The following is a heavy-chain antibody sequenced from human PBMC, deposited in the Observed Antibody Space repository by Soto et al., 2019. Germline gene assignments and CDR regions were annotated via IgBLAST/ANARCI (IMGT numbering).Heavy chain of an antibody. CDR1: GFTFRSYG. Sequence: QVQLVESGGGVVQPGKSLRLTCATSGFTFRSYGMHWVRQAPGKGLEWRAVISNDGTKKFFADSVKGRLTLSRDNARNTLYLQINSLRADDTAVYFCGKDTLDCSGGDCPLFYYYGMDVWGQGTTVTVSS. D-gene: IGHD2-15*01. J-gene: IGHJ6*02. V-gene: IGHV3-30*18. CDR2: ISNDGTKK. CDR3: GKDTLDCSGGDCPLFYYYGMDV.